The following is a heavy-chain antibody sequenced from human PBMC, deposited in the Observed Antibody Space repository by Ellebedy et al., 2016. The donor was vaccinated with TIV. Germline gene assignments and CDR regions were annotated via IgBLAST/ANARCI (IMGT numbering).Heavy chain of an antibody. CDR3: ARDGSVRGVTPPDY. J-gene: IGHJ4*02. CDR1: GGSIRSSY. CDR2: VHATGDA. D-gene: IGHD3-10*01. Sequence: MPSETLSLTCTVSGGSIRSSYWSWIRQPAGKGLEWIGRVHATGDANYNPSLKSRVTMSTDTSKNQFSLRLSSVTAADTAVYYCARDGSVRGVTPPDYWGQGTLVTVSS. V-gene: IGHV4-4*07.